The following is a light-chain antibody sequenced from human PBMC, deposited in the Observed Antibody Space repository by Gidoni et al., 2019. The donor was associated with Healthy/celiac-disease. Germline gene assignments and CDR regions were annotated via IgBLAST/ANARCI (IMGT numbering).Light chain of an antibody. CDR1: QSVLYSSNNKNY. Sequence: DILMPQSPDSLAVSLGERATINCKSSQSVLYSSNNKNYLAWYQQKPGQPPKLLIYWASTRESGVPDRFSGSGSGTDFTLTISSLQAEDVAVYYCQQYYSTPFTFGPGTKVDIK. V-gene: IGKV4-1*01. J-gene: IGKJ3*01. CDR2: WAS. CDR3: QQYYSTPFT.